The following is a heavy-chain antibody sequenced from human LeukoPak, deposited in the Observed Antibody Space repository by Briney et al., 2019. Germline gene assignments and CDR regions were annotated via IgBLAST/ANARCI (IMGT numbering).Heavy chain of an antibody. CDR3: ARLSRDSYSGYLLRTCYFHY. J-gene: IGHJ4*02. D-gene: IGHD5-12*01. V-gene: IGHV5-51*01. Sequence: GESLKISCKGSGYSFTNFWIGWVRQMPGKGLEWMGIIYPGDSDTRYSPSFQGQVTISADKSISTAYLQWSSLKASDTAMYYCARLSRDSYSGYLLRTCYFHYWGQGTLVTVSS. CDR2: IYPGDSDT. CDR1: GYSFTNFW.